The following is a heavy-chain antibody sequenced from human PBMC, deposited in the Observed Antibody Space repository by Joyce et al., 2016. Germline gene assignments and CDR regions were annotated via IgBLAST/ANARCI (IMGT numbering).Heavy chain of an antibody. CDR3: ARGWLSSGYSP. J-gene: IGHJ5*02. Sequence: QVQLQESGPGLVKPSETLFLACTVSGGSVSSRSYYWSWIRQPPGKGLEYIGYIYDSGSTNYNPSLMSRGTISVDTSKNQFSLKLSSVTAADTAVYYCARGWLSSGYSPWGQGTLVTVSS. CDR2: IYDSGST. V-gene: IGHV4-61*01. CDR1: GGSVSSRSYY. D-gene: IGHD3-22*01.